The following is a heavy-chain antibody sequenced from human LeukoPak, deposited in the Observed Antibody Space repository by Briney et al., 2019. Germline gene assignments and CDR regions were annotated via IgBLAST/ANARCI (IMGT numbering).Heavy chain of an antibody. D-gene: IGHD5-12*01. CDR3: ARGGYGGYEDY. Sequence: SQTLSLTCAVYGGSFSGYYWSWIRQPPGKGLEWIGEINHSGSTNYNPSLKSRVTISVDTSKNQFSLKLSSVTAADTAVYYCARGGYGGYEDYWGQGTLVTVSS. J-gene: IGHJ4*02. CDR2: INHSGST. CDR1: GGSFSGYY. V-gene: IGHV4-34*01.